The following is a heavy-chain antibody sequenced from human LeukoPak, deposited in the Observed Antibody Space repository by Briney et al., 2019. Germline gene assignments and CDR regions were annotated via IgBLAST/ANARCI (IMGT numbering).Heavy chain of an antibody. CDR1: GGSITSSSYY. CDR3: ARYGDYVYNWFDP. V-gene: IGHV4-39*07. D-gene: IGHD4-17*01. J-gene: IGHJ5*02. CDR2: IYYSGST. Sequence: PSETLSLTCTVSGGSITSSSYYWGWIRQPPGKGLEWIGSIYYSGSTYYNPSLKSRVTISVDTSKNQFSLKLSSVTAADTAVYYCARYGDYVYNWFDPWGQGVLVTVSS.